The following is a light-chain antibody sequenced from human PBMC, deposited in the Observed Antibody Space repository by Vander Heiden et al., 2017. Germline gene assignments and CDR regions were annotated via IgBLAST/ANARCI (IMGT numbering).Light chain of an antibody. J-gene: IGKJ4*01. CDR3: QQYNNWPPLT. V-gene: IGKV3-15*01. CDR2: GAS. CDR1: QSVSSN. Sequence: EMVMTHSPATLSVSPGESATRSCRARQSVSSNLAWYQQKPGQAPRLLIYGASTRATGIPARFSGSGSGTEFTLTISSLQSEDFAVYYCQQYNNWPPLTFGGGTKVEIK.